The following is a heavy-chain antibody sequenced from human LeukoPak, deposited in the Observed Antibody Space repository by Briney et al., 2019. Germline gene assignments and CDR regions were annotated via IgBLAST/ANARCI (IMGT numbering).Heavy chain of an antibody. Sequence: GGSLRLSCAASGFTLNRFWMTWVRQAPGKGLEWVASIKEDGSEKQYVDSVKGRFTISRDNAKNSLYLQMNSLRAEDTAVYYCARIRGFGDAYHYDVMDVWGQGTTVTVAS. V-gene: IGHV3-7*01. D-gene: IGHD3-10*01. CDR2: IKEDGSEK. CDR3: ARIRGFGDAYHYDVMDV. CDR1: GFTLNRFW. J-gene: IGHJ6*02.